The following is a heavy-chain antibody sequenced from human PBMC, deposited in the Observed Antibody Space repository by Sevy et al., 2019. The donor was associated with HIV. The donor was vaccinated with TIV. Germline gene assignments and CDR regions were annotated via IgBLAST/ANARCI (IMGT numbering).Heavy chain of an antibody. CDR2: INPKSGDT. CDR1: GYIFSDYN. V-gene: IGHV1-2*06. Sequence: ASVKVSCKSTGYIFSDYNMHWVRQAPGQGLEWMALINPKSGDTIYTQRFRGRVSMTRDTSMSTAYMELSGLTSDETAVYYCVRESITAAKKLLSFDIWGQGTMVTVSS. J-gene: IGHJ3*02. CDR3: VRESITAAKKLLSFDI. D-gene: IGHD6-13*01.